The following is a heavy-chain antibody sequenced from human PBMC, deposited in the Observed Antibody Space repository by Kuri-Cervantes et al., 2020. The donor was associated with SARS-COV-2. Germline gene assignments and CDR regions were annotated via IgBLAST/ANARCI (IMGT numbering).Heavy chain of an antibody. Sequence: ASVKVSCKASGYTFTSYYMHWGRQAPGQGLEWMGIISPSGGSTSYAQKFQGRVTMTRDTSTSTVYMELSSLRSEDTAVYYCAREDIVVVPAYYDDAFDIWGQGTMVTVSS. CDR3: AREDIVVVPAYYDDAFDI. D-gene: IGHD2-2*01. J-gene: IGHJ3*02. V-gene: IGHV1-46*01. CDR1: GYTFTSYY. CDR2: ISPSGGST.